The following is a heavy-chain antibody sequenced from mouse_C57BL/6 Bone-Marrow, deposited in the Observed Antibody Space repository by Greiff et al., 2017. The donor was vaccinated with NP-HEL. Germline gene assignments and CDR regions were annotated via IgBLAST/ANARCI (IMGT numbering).Heavy chain of an antibody. CDR1: GFSLSTSGMG. CDR2: IYWDDDK. Sequence: QVTLKVSGPGILQSSQTLSLTCSFSGFSLSTSGMGVSWIRQPSGKGLVWLAHIYWDDDKRHNPSLKSRLTISKDTSRNQVFLKITGVDTADTATYYGARRRLLRGYYAMDYWGQGTSVTVSS. J-gene: IGHJ4*01. D-gene: IGHD2-1*01. V-gene: IGHV8-12*01. CDR3: ARRRLLRGYYAMDY.